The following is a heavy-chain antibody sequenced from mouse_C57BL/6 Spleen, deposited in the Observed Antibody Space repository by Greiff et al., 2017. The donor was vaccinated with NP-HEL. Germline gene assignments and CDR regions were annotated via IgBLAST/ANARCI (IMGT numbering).Heavy chain of an antibody. D-gene: IGHD3-2*02. CDR1: GFTFSSYG. CDR3: AREAAQPYYFDY. Sequence: EVKLMESGGDLVKPGGSLKLSCAASGFTFSSYGMSWVRQTPDKRLEWVATISSGGSYTYYPDSVKGRFTISRDNAKNTLYLQMSSLKSEDTAMYYCAREAAQPYYFDYWGQGTTLTVSS. CDR2: ISSGGSYT. J-gene: IGHJ2*01. V-gene: IGHV5-6*01.